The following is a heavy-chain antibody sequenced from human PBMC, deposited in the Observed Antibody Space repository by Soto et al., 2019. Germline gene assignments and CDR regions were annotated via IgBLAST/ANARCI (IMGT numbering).Heavy chain of an antibody. J-gene: IGHJ4*02. CDR1: GFTFSSYG. V-gene: IGHV3-33*01. D-gene: IGHD6-6*01. CDR3: ARDSSSSGAPLVY. Sequence: QVQLVESGGGVVQPGRSLRLSCAASGFTFSSYGMHWVRQAPGKGLEWVAVIWYDGSNKYYADSVKGRFTISRDNSKNTLYLQMNSLRVEDTAVYYCARDSSSSGAPLVYWGQGTLVTVSS. CDR2: IWYDGSNK.